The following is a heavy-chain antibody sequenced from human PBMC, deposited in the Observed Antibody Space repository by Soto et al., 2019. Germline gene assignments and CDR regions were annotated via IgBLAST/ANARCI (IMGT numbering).Heavy chain of an antibody. V-gene: IGHV1-69*12. CDR2: IIPIFGTA. J-gene: IGHJ5*02. CDR3: ARGGYCISSSCYWGDWFDP. D-gene: IGHD2-2*01. Sequence: QVQLVQSGAEVKKPGSSVKVSCKASGGTFSSYAISWVRQAPGQGLEWMGGIIPIFGTANYAQKFQGRVTMTGDEATSTAYRERSRLRSEDTAVYYCARGGYCISSSCYWGDWFDPWGQGTLVTVSS. CDR1: GGTFSSYA.